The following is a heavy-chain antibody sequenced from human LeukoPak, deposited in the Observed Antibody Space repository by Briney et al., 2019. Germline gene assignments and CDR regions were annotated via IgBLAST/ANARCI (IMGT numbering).Heavy chain of an antibody. CDR1: GYSVGSGYY. CDR2: IYHSGST. Sequence: SETLSLTCVVSGYSVGSGYYWGWIRQPPEKGLEWIGSIYHSGSTNYNPSLKSRVTISVDTSKNQFSLKLSSVTAADTAVYYCARDSRWLQSLDYWGQGTLVTVSS. CDR3: ARDSRWLQSLDY. D-gene: IGHD5-24*01. V-gene: IGHV4-38-2*02. J-gene: IGHJ4*02.